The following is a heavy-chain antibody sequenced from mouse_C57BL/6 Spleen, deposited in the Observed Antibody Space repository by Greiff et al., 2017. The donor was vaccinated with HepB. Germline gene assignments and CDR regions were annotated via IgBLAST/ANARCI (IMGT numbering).Heavy chain of an antibody. D-gene: IGHD2-1*01. CDR1: GFSLTSYG. Sequence: VKLQESGPGLVQPSQSLSITCTVSGFSLTSYGVHWVRQSPGKGLEWLGVIWRGGSTDYNAAFMSRLSITKDNSKSQVFFKMNSLQADDTAIYYCAKNVDGNYAMDYWGQGTSVTVSS. CDR3: AKNVDGNYAMDY. J-gene: IGHJ4*01. V-gene: IGHV2-5*01. CDR2: IWRGGST.